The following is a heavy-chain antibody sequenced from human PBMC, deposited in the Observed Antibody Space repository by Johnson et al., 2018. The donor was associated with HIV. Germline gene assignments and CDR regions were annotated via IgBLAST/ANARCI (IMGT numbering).Heavy chain of an antibody. Sequence: VQLVESGGAVVQPGGSLRLSCATSRFTFDDYAMHWVRQAPGKGLEWVSYISNSGRSIYYADSVRGRFTMSRNNAKSSVYLQMNSLRAEDTAVYYCARDGPISWDPVHYRNDAFDIWGQGTRVTVSS. J-gene: IGHJ3*02. V-gene: IGHV3-48*03. CDR3: ARDGPISWDPVHYRNDAFDI. D-gene: IGHD1-26*01. CDR1: RFTFDDYA. CDR2: ISNSGRSI.